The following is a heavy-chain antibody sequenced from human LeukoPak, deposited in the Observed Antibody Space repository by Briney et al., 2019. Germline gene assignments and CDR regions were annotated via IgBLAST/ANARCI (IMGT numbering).Heavy chain of an antibody. Sequence: GGSLRLSCAASGFTFSSYAMSWVRQAPGKGLEWVANIKQDGSEKYYVDSVKGRFTISRDNAKNSLYLQMNSPRAEDTAVYYCARGLTYDSSGSAPYWGQGTLVTVSS. V-gene: IGHV3-7*01. CDR1: GFTFSSYA. CDR2: IKQDGSEK. J-gene: IGHJ4*02. CDR3: ARGLTYDSSGSAPY. D-gene: IGHD3-22*01.